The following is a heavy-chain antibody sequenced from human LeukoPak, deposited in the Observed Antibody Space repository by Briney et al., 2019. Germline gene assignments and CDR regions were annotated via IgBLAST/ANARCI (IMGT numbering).Heavy chain of an antibody. CDR3: ARVGGTNYYYYGMDV. V-gene: IGHV4-59*01. Sequence: SETMSLTCTVSGGSISSYYWSWIRQPPGKGLEWIGYIYDSGSTNYNPSLKSRVTISVDTSKNQFSLKLSSVTAADTAVYYCARVGGTNYYYYGMDVWGQGTTVTVSS. CDR1: GGSISSYY. CDR2: IYDSGST. J-gene: IGHJ6*02. D-gene: IGHD1-1*01.